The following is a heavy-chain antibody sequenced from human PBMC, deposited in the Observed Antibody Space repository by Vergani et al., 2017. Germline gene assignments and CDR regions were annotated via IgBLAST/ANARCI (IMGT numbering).Heavy chain of an antibody. V-gene: IGHV3-23*01. CDR3: ARDFFPGLGVPDAFDI. D-gene: IGHD2-8*02. CDR1: GFTFSGFA. Sequence: QLLESGGGLVQPGGSLRLSCAASGFTFSGFAMTWVRQAPGGGVEWVSAISGRGDSTYFADSVRGRFSISRDNAKNSLYLQMNSLRAEDTAVYYCARDFFPGLGVPDAFDIWGQGTMVTVSS. CDR2: ISGRGDST. J-gene: IGHJ3*02.